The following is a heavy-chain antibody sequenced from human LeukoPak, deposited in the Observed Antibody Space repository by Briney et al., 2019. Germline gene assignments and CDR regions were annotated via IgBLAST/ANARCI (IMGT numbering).Heavy chain of an antibody. Sequence: PSETLSLTCAVSGGSISSSNWWSWVRQPPGKGLEWIGEIYHSGSTNYNPSLKSRVTISVDKSKNQFSLKLSSVTAADTAVYYCARDHNTSIAARFFDPWGQGTLVTVSS. CDR1: GGSISSSNW. D-gene: IGHD6-6*01. CDR2: IYHSGST. CDR3: ARDHNTSIAARFFDP. V-gene: IGHV4-4*02. J-gene: IGHJ5*02.